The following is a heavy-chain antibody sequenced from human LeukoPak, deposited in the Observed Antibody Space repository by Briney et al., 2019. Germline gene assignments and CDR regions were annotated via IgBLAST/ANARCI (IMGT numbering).Heavy chain of an antibody. CDR2: IYYSGST. V-gene: IGHV4-59*01. CDR1: GGSISSYY. Sequence: PSETLSLTCTVSGGSISSYYWSWIRPPPGKGLEWIGYIYYSGSTNYNPSLKSRVTISVDTSKNQFSLKLSSVTAADTAVYYCARTHQYYYDSSGAASAFDIWGQGTMVTVSS. J-gene: IGHJ3*02. D-gene: IGHD3-22*01. CDR3: ARTHQYYYDSSGAASAFDI.